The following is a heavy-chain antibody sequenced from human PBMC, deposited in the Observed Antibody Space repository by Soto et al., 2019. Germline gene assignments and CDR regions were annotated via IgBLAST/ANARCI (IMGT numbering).Heavy chain of an antibody. CDR3: ARTRNFWSGYYKSHDYYGMDV. D-gene: IGHD3-3*01. Sequence: PGESLKISCKGSGYSFTSYWIGWVRQMPGKGLEWMGIIYPGDSDTRYSPSFQGQVAISADKSISTAYLQWSSLKASDTAMYYCARTRNFWSGYYKSHDYYGMDVWGQGTTVTVSS. CDR2: IYPGDSDT. J-gene: IGHJ6*02. CDR1: GYSFTSYW. V-gene: IGHV5-51*01.